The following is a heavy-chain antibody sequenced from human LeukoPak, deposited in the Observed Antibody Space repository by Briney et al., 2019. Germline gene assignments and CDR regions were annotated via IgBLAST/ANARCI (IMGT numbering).Heavy chain of an antibody. V-gene: IGHV4-38-2*01. J-gene: IGHJ4*02. CDR1: GYSISSGHY. CDR3: ARGSHRSSVLEY. D-gene: IGHD6-13*01. CDR2: IYHSGST. Sequence: SETLSLTCAVSGYSISSGHYWGWIRQPPGEGLAWIGSIYHSGSTYYNPSLKSRVTISVDTSKNQFSLKLSSVTAADTAVYYCARGSHRSSVLEYWGQGTLVTVSS.